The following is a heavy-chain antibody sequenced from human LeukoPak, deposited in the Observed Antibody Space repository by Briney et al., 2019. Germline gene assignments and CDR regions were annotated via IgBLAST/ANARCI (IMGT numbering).Heavy chain of an antibody. D-gene: IGHD5-12*01. V-gene: IGHV3-23*01. CDR3: AHLTRGYSDSDYGS. CDR2: ISGSGGNT. CDR1: GFRFSNYA. Sequence: GGSLRLSCAASGFRFSNYALTWVRQVPGKGLEWVSTISGSGGNTYYADSVKGRFTISRDNSKNTLFLQMNRLRAEDTAMFYCAHLTRGYSDSDYGSWGQGTLVTVSS. J-gene: IGHJ5*02.